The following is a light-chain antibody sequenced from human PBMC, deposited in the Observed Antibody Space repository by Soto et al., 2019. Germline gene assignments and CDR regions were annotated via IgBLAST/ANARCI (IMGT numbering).Light chain of an antibody. CDR2: SAS. CDR3: QQCGSSPET. CDR1: QSVSSSY. J-gene: IGKJ1*01. Sequence: EIVLTQSPGTLSLSPGERATLSCRASQSVSSSYLAWYQQKPGQAPRLLIYSASSRATGVPDRFSGSGPGTDFTLTISRLEPEDFAVYYCQQCGSSPETFGQGTKVDIK. V-gene: IGKV3-20*01.